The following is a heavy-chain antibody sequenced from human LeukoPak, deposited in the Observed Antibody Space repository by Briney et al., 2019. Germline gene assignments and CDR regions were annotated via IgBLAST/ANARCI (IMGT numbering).Heavy chain of an antibody. CDR1: GGSMSSSSYH. V-gene: IGHV4-39*07. Sequence: SETLSLTCTASGGSMSSSSYHWGWIRQPPGKALEWIGSIYYSGSTYYNPSLKSRVTISVDTSKNQFSLKLSSVTAADTAVYYCAREAVHDNWFDPWGQGTMVTVSS. J-gene: IGHJ5*02. CDR3: AREAVHDNWFDP. CDR2: IYYSGST.